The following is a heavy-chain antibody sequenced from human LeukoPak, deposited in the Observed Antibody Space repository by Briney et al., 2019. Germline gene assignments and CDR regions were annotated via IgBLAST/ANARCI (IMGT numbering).Heavy chain of an antibody. Sequence: GGSLRLSCAASGFTFSSYSINWVRQAPGKGLEWLSYISSSSRTISYADSLKGRFTVSRDNAKNSLDLQMNSLRVEDTAVYYCARVGTSGRTSDYWGQGTLVTVSS. D-gene: IGHD1-14*01. V-gene: IGHV3-48*04. CDR1: GFTFSSYS. J-gene: IGHJ4*02. CDR3: ARVGTSGRTSDY. CDR2: ISSSSRTI.